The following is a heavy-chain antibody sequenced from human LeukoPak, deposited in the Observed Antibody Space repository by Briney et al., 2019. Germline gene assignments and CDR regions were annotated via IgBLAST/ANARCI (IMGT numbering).Heavy chain of an antibody. J-gene: IGHJ4*02. CDR2: IYPGDSDT. CDR1: RYSFTSYW. CDR3: ARLGGEGIDY. D-gene: IGHD3-10*01. V-gene: IGHV5-51*01. Sequence: GEFLKICGKGSRYSFTSYWIGWVRQMAGKRLEWRGIIYPGDSDTRYSPSFQGQVTISADKSISTAYLQWSSLKASDTAMYYCARLGGEGIDYWGQGTLVTVSS.